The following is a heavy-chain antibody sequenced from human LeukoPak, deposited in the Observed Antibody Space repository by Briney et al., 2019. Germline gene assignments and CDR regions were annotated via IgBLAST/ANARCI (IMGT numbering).Heavy chain of an antibody. Sequence: ASVKVSCKASGYTFTSYGISWVRQAPGQGLEWMGWISAYNGNTNYAHKLQGRVTMTTDTSTSSAYMELRSLRSDDTAVYYCARARCSGGTCSVNYYYYYGMDVWGQGTTVTVSS. V-gene: IGHV1-18*01. J-gene: IGHJ6*02. D-gene: IGHD2-15*01. CDR3: ARARCSGGTCSVNYYYYYGMDV. CDR1: GYTFTSYG. CDR2: ISAYNGNT.